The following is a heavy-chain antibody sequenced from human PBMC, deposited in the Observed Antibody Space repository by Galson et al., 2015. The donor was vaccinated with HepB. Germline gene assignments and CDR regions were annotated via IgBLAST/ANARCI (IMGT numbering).Heavy chain of an antibody. D-gene: IGHD1-26*01. CDR1: GGTFSSYA. Sequence: SVKVSCKASGGTFSSYAISWVRQAPGQGLEWMGGIIPIFGTANYAQKFQGRVTITADESTSTAYMELSSLRSEDTAVYYCARGVVGASHFDYWGQGTLVTVSS. J-gene: IGHJ4*02. CDR3: ARGVVGASHFDY. CDR2: IIPIFGTA. V-gene: IGHV1-69*13.